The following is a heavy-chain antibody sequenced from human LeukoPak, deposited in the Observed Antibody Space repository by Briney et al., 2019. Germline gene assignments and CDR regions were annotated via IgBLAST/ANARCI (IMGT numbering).Heavy chain of an antibody. CDR2: ISYGGRNT. Sequence: PGRSLRLSCGTSGLTFSTHAIHWVRQAPGKGLEWVALISYGGRNTYYADSVKGRFTVSGDNSRNTVYLQMDSLRTEDTAVYYCAREVYGGINWFDPWGQGTLVTVSS. D-gene: IGHD4-23*01. CDR1: GLTFSTHA. CDR3: AREVYGGINWFDP. J-gene: IGHJ5*02. V-gene: IGHV3-30*04.